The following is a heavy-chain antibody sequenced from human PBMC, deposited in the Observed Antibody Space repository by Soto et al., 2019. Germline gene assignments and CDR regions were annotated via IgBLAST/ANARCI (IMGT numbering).Heavy chain of an antibody. D-gene: IGHD2-15*01. V-gene: IGHV4-59*08. J-gene: IGHJ4*02. CDR3: ATYFSGGGGRGY. CDR2: EYSGSA. Sequence: SETLSLTCTVSGASVSTDHWNWIRQPPGKGLEWIGEYSGSANYNPSLKSRVTISVDTSRNQLSLKLSSVTAADTALYFCATYFSGGGGRGYWGQGTLVTVSS. CDR1: GASVSTDH.